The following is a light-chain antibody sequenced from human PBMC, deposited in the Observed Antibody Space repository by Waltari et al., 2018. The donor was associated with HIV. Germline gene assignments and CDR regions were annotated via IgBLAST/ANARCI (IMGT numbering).Light chain of an antibody. CDR1: QSVRSN. V-gene: IGKV3-15*01. CDR2: GAS. J-gene: IGKJ1*01. Sequence: EVGMTKSPATLSVSPGGRATVSCRASQSVRSNLAGYQQKPGQAPRLLIYGASTRATGIPARFSGSGSGTEFALTISSLHSEDFAAYYCQQYDNWFRTFGQGTKVEVK. CDR3: QQYDNWFRT.